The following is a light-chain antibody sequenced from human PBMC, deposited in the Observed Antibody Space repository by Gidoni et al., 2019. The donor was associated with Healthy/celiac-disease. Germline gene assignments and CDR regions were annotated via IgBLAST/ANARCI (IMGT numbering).Light chain of an antibody. V-gene: IGKV1-39*01. Sequence: DIQMTQSPSSLSASVGDRVTITCRASQSISSYLNWYQQKPGKAPKLLIYAASSLQSGVPSRFSGSGSGTDFTLTISSLQPKDFATYYCQQSYSTPRTFGQGTKCGNQT. CDR3: QQSYSTPRT. J-gene: IGKJ1*01. CDR2: AAS. CDR1: QSISSY.